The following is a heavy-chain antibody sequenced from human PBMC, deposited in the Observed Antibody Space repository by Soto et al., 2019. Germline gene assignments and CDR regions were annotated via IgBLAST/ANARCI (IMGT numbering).Heavy chain of an antibody. D-gene: IGHD3-16*01. V-gene: IGHV4-61*01. Sequence: SETLSLTCPVSVASVSSVTYYWNWIRQPSGKGLEWIGFTYYNGKTNYNPSLKSRVTTSVDTSKNQFSLKLSSVTAADTAVYYCARAFWGEVGPSFDYWGQGTLVTVSS. J-gene: IGHJ4*02. CDR2: TYYNGKT. CDR1: VASVSSVTYY. CDR3: ARAFWGEVGPSFDY.